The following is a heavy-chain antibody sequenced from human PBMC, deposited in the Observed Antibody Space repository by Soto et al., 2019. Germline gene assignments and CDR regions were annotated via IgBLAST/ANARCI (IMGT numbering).Heavy chain of an antibody. Sequence: QVHLQESGPGLVKPSETLSLTCTVSGGSITTGGYYWSWIRQLPGKGLEWIGHRYYSESTYYNPSLKSRVSISLDTSKNQFSLKLSFVTAADTAMYYCARTKCSGGSCYSWSLDYWGQGTPVTVSS. CDR2: RYYSEST. V-gene: IGHV4-31*03. J-gene: IGHJ4*02. D-gene: IGHD2-15*01. CDR1: GGSITTGGYY. CDR3: ARTKCSGGSCYSWSLDY.